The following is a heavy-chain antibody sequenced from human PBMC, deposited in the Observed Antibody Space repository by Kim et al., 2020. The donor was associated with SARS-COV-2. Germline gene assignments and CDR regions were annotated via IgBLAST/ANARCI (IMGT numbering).Heavy chain of an antibody. CDR2: IYYSGST. CDR3: ARRPLAVAEYFDY. Sequence: SETLSLTCTVSGGTISSSSYYWGWIRQPPGKGLEWIGSIYYSGSTYYNPSLKSRVTISVDTSKNQFSLKLSSVTAADTAVYYCARRPLAVAEYFDYWGQGTLVTVSS. J-gene: IGHJ4*02. V-gene: IGHV4-39*01. CDR1: GGTISSSSYY. D-gene: IGHD6-19*01.